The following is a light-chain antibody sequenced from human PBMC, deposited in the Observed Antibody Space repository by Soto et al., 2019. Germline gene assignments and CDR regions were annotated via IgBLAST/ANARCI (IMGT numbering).Light chain of an antibody. J-gene: IGLJ1*01. CDR3: SAYTGSRTYV. CDR1: SSDVGAYNF. Sequence: QSALTQPASVSGSPGQSITISCTGTSSDVGAYNFVSWHQQHPGKAPKLMIYNVYDRPSGISYRFSGSKSGNTASLTISGLQCEDEADYYCSAYTGSRTYVFGTGTKLTVL. V-gene: IGLV2-14*03. CDR2: NVY.